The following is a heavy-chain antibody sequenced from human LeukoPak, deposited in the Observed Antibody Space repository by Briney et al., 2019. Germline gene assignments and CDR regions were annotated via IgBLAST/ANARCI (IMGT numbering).Heavy chain of an antibody. CDR1: GGTFSSYA. V-gene: IGHV1-69*05. CDR3: AREGGYYDSSGYFDY. J-gene: IGHJ4*02. D-gene: IGHD3-22*01. Sequence: SVEVSCKASGGTFSSYAISWVRQAPGQGLEWMGGIIPIFGTANYAQKFQGRVTITTDESTSTAYMELSSLRSEDTAVYYCAREGGYYDSSGYFDYWGQGTLVTVSS. CDR2: IIPIFGTA.